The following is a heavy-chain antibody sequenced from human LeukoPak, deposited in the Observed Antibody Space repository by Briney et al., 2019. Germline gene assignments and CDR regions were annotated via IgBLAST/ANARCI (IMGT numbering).Heavy chain of an antibody. CDR1: GGSISSSSYY. D-gene: IGHD4-23*01. J-gene: IGHJ3*02. CDR3: ARPDYGGNNDAFDI. V-gene: IGHV4-39*07. Sequence: SETLSLTCTVSGGSISSSSYYWGWIRQPPGKGLEWIGSIYHSGSTYYNPSLKSRVTISVDTSKNQFSLKLSSVTAADTAVYYCARPDYGGNNDAFDIWGQGTMVTVSS. CDR2: IYHSGST.